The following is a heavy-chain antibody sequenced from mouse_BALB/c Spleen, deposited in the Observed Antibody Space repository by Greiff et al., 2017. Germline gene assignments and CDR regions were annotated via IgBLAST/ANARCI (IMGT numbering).Heavy chain of an antibody. CDR1: GFSFTSYG. Sequence: VQVVESGPGLVAPSQSLSITCTVSGFSFTSYGVHWVRQPPGKGLEWLGVIWAGGSTNYNSALMSRLSISKDNSKGQVFLKMNSLQTDDTAMYYCARDRARSTMITSYAMDYWGQGTSVTVSS. V-gene: IGHV2-9*02. CDR2: IWAGGST. CDR3: ARDRARSTMITSYAMDY. D-gene: IGHD2-4*01. J-gene: IGHJ4*01.